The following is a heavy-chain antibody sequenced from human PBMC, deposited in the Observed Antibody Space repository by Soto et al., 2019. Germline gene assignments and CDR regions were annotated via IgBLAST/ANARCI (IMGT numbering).Heavy chain of an antibody. CDR1: GFTFSSYG. Sequence: QVQLVESGGGVVQPGRSQRLSCAGSGFTFSSYGMHWVRQAPGKGLEWVAVISYDGSNKYYADSVKGRFTISRDNSKNTLYLQMNSLRAEDTAVYYCAKDRPNSSSWYFYFDYWGQGTLVTVSS. V-gene: IGHV3-30*18. J-gene: IGHJ4*02. CDR2: ISYDGSNK. D-gene: IGHD6-13*01. CDR3: AKDRPNSSSWYFYFDY.